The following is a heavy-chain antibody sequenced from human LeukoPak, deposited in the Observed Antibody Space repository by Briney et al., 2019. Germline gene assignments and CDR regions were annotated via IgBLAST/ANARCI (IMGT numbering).Heavy chain of an antibody. CDR1: GFTFNNAW. V-gene: IGHV3-15*01. J-gene: IGHJ4*02. Sequence: GGSLRLSCVASGFTFNNAWMSWVRQAPGKGLEWVGRIKSKPDGGTTDYAAPVKGRFTISRDDSKNTLYLQMNSLRADDTAVYFCSRDSPSDYWGQGTLVTVSS. CDR3: SRDSPSDY. CDR2: IKSKPDGGTT.